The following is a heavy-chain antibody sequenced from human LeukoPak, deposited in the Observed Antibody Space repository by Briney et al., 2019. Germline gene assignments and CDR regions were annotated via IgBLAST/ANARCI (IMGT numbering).Heavy chain of an antibody. V-gene: IGHV3-7*01. Sequence: GGSLRLSCAASGFTFSSYAMSWVRQAPGKGLDWVANIKQDGSEKYYVDSVKGRFTISRDNAKNSLYLQMNSLRAEDTAVYYCAREGTGTAFDYWGQGTLVTVSS. CDR3: AREGTGTAFDY. J-gene: IGHJ4*02. CDR1: GFTFSSYA. D-gene: IGHD1-7*01. CDR2: IKQDGSEK.